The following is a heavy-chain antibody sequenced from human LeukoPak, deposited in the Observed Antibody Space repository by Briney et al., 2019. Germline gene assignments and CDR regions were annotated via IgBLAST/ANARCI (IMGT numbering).Heavy chain of an antibody. CDR1: GGSISTSNYY. Sequence: SETLSLTCTVSGGSISTSNYYWGWIRQPPGKGLEWIGSIYYSGSTYYNPSLKSRVTISVDTSKNQFSLKLSSVTAADTAVYYCARVVVAAFDIWGQGTMVTVSS. CDR3: ARVVVAAFDI. J-gene: IGHJ3*02. V-gene: IGHV4-39*07. D-gene: IGHD3-22*01. CDR2: IYYSGST.